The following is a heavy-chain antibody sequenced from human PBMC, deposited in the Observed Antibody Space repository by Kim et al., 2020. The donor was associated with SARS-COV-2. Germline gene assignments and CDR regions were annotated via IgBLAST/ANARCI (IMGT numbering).Heavy chain of an antibody. D-gene: IGHD2-21*01. V-gene: IGHV1-46*01. CDR3: ARDASLIPFDY. J-gene: IGHJ4*02. CDR2: T. Sequence: TTYAQKFQGRVSMTSETSTSTLYMELRSLRSEDTAVYYCARDASLIPFDYWGQGTLVSVSS.